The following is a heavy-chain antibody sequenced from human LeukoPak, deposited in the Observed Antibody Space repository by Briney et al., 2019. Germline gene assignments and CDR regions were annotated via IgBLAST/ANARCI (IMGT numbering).Heavy chain of an antibody. J-gene: IGHJ4*02. D-gene: IGHD3-22*01. Sequence: GGSLRLSCAASGFTFSSYEMNWVRQAPGKGLEWVSSISSSSSYIYYADSVKGRFTISRDNAKNSLYLQMNSLRAEDTAVYYCARPYYYDSSGYSRWGQGTLVTVSS. V-gene: IGHV3-21*01. CDR3: ARPYYYDSSGYSR. CDR1: GFTFSSYE. CDR2: ISSSSSYI.